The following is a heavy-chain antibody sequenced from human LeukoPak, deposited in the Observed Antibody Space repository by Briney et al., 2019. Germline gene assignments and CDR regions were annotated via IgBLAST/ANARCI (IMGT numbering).Heavy chain of an antibody. V-gene: IGHV4-59*01. CDR1: GGSISSYY. CDR3: AREGSDYVWGRLNDY. CDR2: IYYSGST. Sequence: SETLSLTCTVSGGSISSYYWSWIRQPPGKGLEWIGYIYYSGSTNYNPSLKSRVTISVDTSKNQFSLKLSSVTAADTAVYYCAREGSDYVWGRLNDYWGQGTLVTVSS. J-gene: IGHJ4*02. D-gene: IGHD3-16*01.